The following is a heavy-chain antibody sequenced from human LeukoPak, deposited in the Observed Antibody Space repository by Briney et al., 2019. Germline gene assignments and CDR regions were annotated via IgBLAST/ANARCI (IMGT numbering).Heavy chain of an antibody. CDR3: ARAQTGPYFDY. CDR2: ISYDGSNK. CDR1: GFTFSSYG. Sequence: GGSLRLSCAASGFTFSSYGMHWVRQAPGKGLEWVAVISYDGSNKYYADSVKGRFTISRDNSKNTLYLQMNSLRAEDTAVYYCARAQTGPYFDYWGQGTLVTVSS. V-gene: IGHV3-30*03. J-gene: IGHJ4*02. D-gene: IGHD1-1*01.